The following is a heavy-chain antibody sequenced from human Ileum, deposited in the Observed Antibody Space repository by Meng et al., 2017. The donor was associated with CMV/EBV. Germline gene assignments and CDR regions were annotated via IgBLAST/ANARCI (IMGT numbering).Heavy chain of an antibody. D-gene: IGHD3-3*01. V-gene: IGHV1-2*02. J-gene: IGHJ4*02. CDR3: ARDLWSGSSDYFDY. CDR1: GITFTDYY. CDR2: INPNSGGT. Sequence: HGQLVQFWDEVNKPGDSVKVSCKASGITFTDYYMHWMRQAPGQGLEWMGWINPNSGGTNYAQKFRGRVTMTRDTSISTAYMELNRLTSDDTAVYFCARDLWSGSSDYFDYWGQGTLVTVSS.